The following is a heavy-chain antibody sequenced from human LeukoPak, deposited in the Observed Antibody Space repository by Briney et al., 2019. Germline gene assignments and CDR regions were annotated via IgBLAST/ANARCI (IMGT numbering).Heavy chain of an antibody. CDR1: GGSISSSSYY. CDR3: ARHSVATITSFDY. J-gene: IGHJ4*02. V-gene: IGHV4-39*01. D-gene: IGHD5-12*01. Sequence: PSETLSLTCTVSGGSISSSSYYWGWIRQPPGKGLEWIGSIYYSGSTYYNPPLKSRVTISVDTSKNQFSLKLSSVTAADTAVYYCARHSVATITSFDYWGQGTLVTVSS. CDR2: IYYSGST.